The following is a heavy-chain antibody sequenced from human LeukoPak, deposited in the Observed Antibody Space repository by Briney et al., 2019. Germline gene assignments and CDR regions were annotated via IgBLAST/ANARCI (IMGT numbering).Heavy chain of an antibody. CDR2: ISSSSSYI. D-gene: IGHD3-22*01. V-gene: IGHV3-21*01. Sequence: GGSLRLSCAASGFTFSSYSMNWVRQAPGKGLEWVSSISSSSSYIYYADSVKGRFTISRDNAKNSLYLQMNSLGAEDTAVYYCARVYYYDSSGYESFDYWGRGALVTVSS. J-gene: IGHJ4*02. CDR1: GFTFSSYS. CDR3: ARVYYYDSSGYESFDY.